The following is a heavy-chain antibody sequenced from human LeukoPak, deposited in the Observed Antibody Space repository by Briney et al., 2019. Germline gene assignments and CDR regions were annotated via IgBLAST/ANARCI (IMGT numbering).Heavy chain of an antibody. CDR1: GFTFTSYG. CDR3: AKDHGGEYYYDSSGYTY. Sequence: GRPLRLSCAASGFTFTSYGMHWVRQAPGKGLEWVAVISYDGSNKYYADSVKGRFTISRDNSKNTLYLQMNSLRAEDTAVYYCAKDHGGEYYYDSSGYTYWGQGTLVTVSS. D-gene: IGHD3-22*01. V-gene: IGHV3-30*18. J-gene: IGHJ4*02. CDR2: ISYDGSNK.